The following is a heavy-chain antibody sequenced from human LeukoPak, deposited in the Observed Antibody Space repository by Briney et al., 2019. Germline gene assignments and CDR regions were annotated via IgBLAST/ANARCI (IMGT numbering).Heavy chain of an antibody. CDR1: GGSISSSSYY. CDR3: ARDLNWNYPFDY. V-gene: IGHV4-39*07. J-gene: IGHJ4*02. CDR2: IYYSGST. D-gene: IGHD1-7*01. Sequence: SETLSLTCTVSGGSISSSSYYWGRICQPPGKGLEWIGSIYYSGSTYYNPSLKSRVTISVDTSKNQFSLKLSSVTAADTAVYYCARDLNWNYPFDYWGQGTLVTVSS.